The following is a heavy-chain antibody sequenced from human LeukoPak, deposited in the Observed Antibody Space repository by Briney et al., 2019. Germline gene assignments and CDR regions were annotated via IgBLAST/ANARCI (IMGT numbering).Heavy chain of an antibody. CDR2: ISGSGGST. J-gene: IGHJ4*02. Sequence: QSGGSLRLSCAASGFTFSSYAMSWVRQAPGKGLEWVSAISGSGGSTYYADSVKGRFTISRDNSKNTLYLQMNSLRAEDTAVYYCAKDLGSTYDILTGYYVNFDYWGQGTLVTVSS. D-gene: IGHD3-9*01. CDR3: AKDLGSTYDILTGYYVNFDY. V-gene: IGHV3-23*01. CDR1: GFTFSSYA.